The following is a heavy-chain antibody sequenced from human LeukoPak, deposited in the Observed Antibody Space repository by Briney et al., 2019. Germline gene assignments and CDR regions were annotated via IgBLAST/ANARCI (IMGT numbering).Heavy chain of an antibody. CDR2: INPNSGGT. D-gene: IGHD3-10*01. CDR3: ARDRPLDADDYYGFYYFDY. J-gene: IGHJ4*02. CDR1: GYTFTGYY. V-gene: IGHV1-2*02. Sequence: ASVKVSCKASGYTFTGYYMHWVRQAPAQGLEWMGWINPNSGGTNHAQKFQGRVTMTRDTSISTAYMELSRLRSDDTAVYYCARDRPLDADDYYGFYYFDYWGQGTLVTVSS.